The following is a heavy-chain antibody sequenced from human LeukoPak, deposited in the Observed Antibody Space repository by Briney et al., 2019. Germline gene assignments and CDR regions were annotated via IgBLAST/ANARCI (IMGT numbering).Heavy chain of an antibody. D-gene: IGHD2-2*01. J-gene: IGHJ6*02. CDR3: SRSFIVVVPAAMVDYYGMDV. CDR1: GGTFSSNA. V-gene: IGHV1-69*13. Sequence: SVKVSCKASGGTFSSNAISWVRQAPGQGLEWMGGIIPIFGTANYAQKFQGRVTITADESTSTAYMELSSLRSEDTAVYYCSRSFIVVVPAAMVDYYGMDVWGQGTTVTVSS. CDR2: IIPIFGTA.